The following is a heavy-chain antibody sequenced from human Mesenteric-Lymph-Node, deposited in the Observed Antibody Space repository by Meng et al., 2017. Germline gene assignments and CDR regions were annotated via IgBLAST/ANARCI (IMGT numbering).Heavy chain of an antibody. Sequence: SVKVSCKASGGTFSSYAISWVRQAPGQGLEWMGGIIPIFGTANYAQKFQGRVTITADKSTSTAYMELSSLRAEDTAVYCSARTSGGCGSYFCASLDWGQGTLVTVSS. V-gene: IGHV1-69*06. CDR2: IIPIFGTA. CDR3: ARTSGGCGSYFCASLD. D-gene: IGHD1-26*01. CDR1: GGTFSSYA. J-gene: IGHJ4*02.